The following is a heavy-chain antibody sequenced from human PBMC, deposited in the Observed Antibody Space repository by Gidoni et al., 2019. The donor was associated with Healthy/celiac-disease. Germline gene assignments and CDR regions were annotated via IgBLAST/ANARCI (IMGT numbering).Heavy chain of an antibody. V-gene: IGHV3-30-3*01. CDR3: GRGQWLVRDAFDI. Sequence: QVQLVESGGGVVQPGRSLRLSCAASGFTFSSYAMHWVRQAPGKGLEWVAVISYDGSNKYYADSVKGRFTISRDNSKNTLYLQMNSLRAEDTAVYYCGRGQWLVRDAFDIWGQGTMVTVSS. CDR1: GFTFSSYA. D-gene: IGHD6-19*01. CDR2: ISYDGSNK. J-gene: IGHJ3*02.